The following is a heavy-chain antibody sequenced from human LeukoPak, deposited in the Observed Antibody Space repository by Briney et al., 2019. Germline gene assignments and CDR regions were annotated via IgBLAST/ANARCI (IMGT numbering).Heavy chain of an antibody. Sequence: SETLSLTCTVSGGSISSYYWSWIRQPPGKGLEWIGYIYYSGSTSYNPSLKSRVTISVDTSKNQFSLKLSSVTAADTAVYYCARAQPARYCTSTSCYAAFDIWGQGTMVTVSS. D-gene: IGHD2-2*01. V-gene: IGHV4-59*01. CDR2: IYYSGST. CDR3: ARAQPARYCTSTSCYAAFDI. CDR1: GGSISSYY. J-gene: IGHJ3*02.